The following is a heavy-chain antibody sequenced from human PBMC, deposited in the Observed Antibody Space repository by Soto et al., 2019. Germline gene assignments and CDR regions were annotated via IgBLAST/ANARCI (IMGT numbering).Heavy chain of an antibody. J-gene: IGHJ4*02. D-gene: IGHD1-26*01. CDR3: ARTLPGSGSYFGLPYYFDY. CDR2: IYYSGST. V-gene: IGHV4-59*01. Sequence: SETLSLTCTVSGGSISSYYWSWIRQPPGKGLEWIGYIYYSGSTNYNPSLKSRVTISVDTSKNQFSLKLSSVTAADTAVYYCARTLPGSGSYFGLPYYFDYWGQGTLVTVSS. CDR1: GGSISSYY.